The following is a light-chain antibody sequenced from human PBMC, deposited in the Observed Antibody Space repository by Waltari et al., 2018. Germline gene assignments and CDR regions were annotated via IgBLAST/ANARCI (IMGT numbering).Light chain of an antibody. V-gene: IGKV3-20*01. CDR3: QEYGSSRT. Sequence: ELVLTQSPGTLSSSLGERATLSCRASQSVGSSYLAWYQQKPGQPPRLLIYETSSRATGIPDRFSGSGSGIDFTLTISRLEPEDFAVYYCQEYGSSRTFGQGTKVEIK. J-gene: IGKJ1*01. CDR2: ETS. CDR1: QSVGSSY.